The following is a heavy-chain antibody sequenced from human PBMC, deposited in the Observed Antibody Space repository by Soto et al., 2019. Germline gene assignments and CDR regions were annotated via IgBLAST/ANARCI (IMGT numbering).Heavy chain of an antibody. CDR3: ARRGGSSSRYYYYALDV. CDR2: IYSNGDT. D-gene: IGHD6-6*01. Sequence: SETLSLTCSVSGCSINNGGYYWSWIRQLPGKGLEWIGYIYSNGDTYYNPSLKSRLTISVDTSKNQFSLNLTSVTAADTAVYYCARRGGSSSRYYYYALDVWGQGTTVTVSS. V-gene: IGHV4-31*03. J-gene: IGHJ6*02. CDR1: GCSINNGGYY.